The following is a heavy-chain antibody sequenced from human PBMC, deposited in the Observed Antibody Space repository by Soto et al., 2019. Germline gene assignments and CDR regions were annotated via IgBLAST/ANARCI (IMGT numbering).Heavy chain of an antibody. J-gene: IGHJ4*02. CDR3: ASPDYDRSGSREGGFDY. V-gene: IGHV1-69*06. CDR1: GGTFSSYA. Sequence: QVQLVQSGAEVKKPGSSVKVSCKASGGTFSSYAISWVRQAPGQGLEWMGGLIPIFGTANYAQKFQGRVTITADKSTSTAYMELSSLRSEDTAVYYCASPDYDRSGSREGGFDYWGQGTLVTVSS. CDR2: LIPIFGTA. D-gene: IGHD3-22*01.